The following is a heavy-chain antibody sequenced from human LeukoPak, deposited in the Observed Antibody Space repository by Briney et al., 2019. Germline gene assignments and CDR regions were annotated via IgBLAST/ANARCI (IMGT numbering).Heavy chain of an antibody. Sequence: PSETLSLTCTVSGGSISSYYWSWIRQPPGKGLEWIGYIYYSGSTNYNPSLKSRVTISVDTSKNQFSLKLSSVTAADTAVYYCARGLRYSSSWYYLFDYWGQGTLVTVSS. CDR2: IYYSGST. CDR3: ARGLRYSSSWYYLFDY. J-gene: IGHJ4*02. CDR1: GGSISSYY. V-gene: IGHV4-59*08. D-gene: IGHD6-13*01.